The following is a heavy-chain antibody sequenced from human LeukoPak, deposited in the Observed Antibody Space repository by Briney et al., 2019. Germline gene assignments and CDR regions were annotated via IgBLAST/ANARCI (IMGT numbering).Heavy chain of an antibody. Sequence: GGSLRLSCAASGFTFSSYAMTWVRQAPGKGLEWISTINDNGGYTYYGDSVKGRFTISRDNAKNSLYLQMSSLRDEDTALYYCARIVDYNGNGDLSYWGQGTLVTVSS. CDR2: INDNGGYT. J-gene: IGHJ4*02. D-gene: IGHD4-23*01. CDR1: GFTFSSYA. CDR3: ARIVDYNGNGDLSY. V-gene: IGHV3-23*01.